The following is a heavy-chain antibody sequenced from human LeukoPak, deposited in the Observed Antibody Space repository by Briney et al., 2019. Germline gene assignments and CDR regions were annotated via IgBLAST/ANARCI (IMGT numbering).Heavy chain of an antibody. J-gene: IGHJ5*02. CDR1: GGSFSGYY. CDR3: ARGRGIAARPHWFDP. CDR2: INHSGST. D-gene: IGHD6-6*01. Sequence: SETLSLTCAVYGGSFSGYYWSWIRQPPGQGLEWIGEINHSGSTNYNPSLKSRVIISVDTSKNQFSLKLSSVTAADTAVYDCARGRGIAARPHWFDPGGQGTLVTVSS. V-gene: IGHV4-34*01.